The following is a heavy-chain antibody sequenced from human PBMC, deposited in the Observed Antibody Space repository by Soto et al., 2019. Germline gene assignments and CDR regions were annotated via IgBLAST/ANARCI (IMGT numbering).Heavy chain of an antibody. J-gene: IGHJ4*02. V-gene: IGHV3-33*01. CDR2: IWYDGSNK. D-gene: IGHD3-16*02. Sequence: GGSLRLSCAASGFTFSSYGMHWVRQAPGKGLEWVAVIWYDGSNKYYADSVKGRFTISRDNSKNTLYLQMNSLRAEDTAVYYRARDRNEYDYIWGSYRYNGNIDYWGQGTLVTVSS. CDR3: ARDRNEYDYIWGSYRYNGNIDY. CDR1: GFTFSSYG.